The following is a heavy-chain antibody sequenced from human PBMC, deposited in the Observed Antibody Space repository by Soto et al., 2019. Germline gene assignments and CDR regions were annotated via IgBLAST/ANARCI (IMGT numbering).Heavy chain of an antibody. CDR2: IYHSGST. CDR3: ARAEYLYESSGYYAATTFDH. J-gene: IGHJ4*01. D-gene: IGHD3-22*01. CDR1: GGSISSSNW. Sequence: SETLSLTCAVSGGSISSSNWWSWVRQPPGKGLEWIGEIYHSGSTNYNPSLKSRVTISVDKSKNQFSLKLSSVTAADTAVYYCARAEYLYESSGYYAATTFDHWGQGVMVTVYS. V-gene: IGHV4-4*02.